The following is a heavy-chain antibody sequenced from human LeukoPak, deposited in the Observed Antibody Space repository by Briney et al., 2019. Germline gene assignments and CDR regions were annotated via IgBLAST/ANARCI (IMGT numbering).Heavy chain of an antibody. CDR1: GFTFSSNW. CDR3: AELGITMIGGV. Sequence: PGGSLRLSCAASGFTFSSNWMSWVRQAPGKGLEWVANIKHDGSEKYYVGSVKGRFTISRDNAKNSLYLQMNSLRAEDTAVYYCAELGITMIGGVWGKGTTVTISS. J-gene: IGHJ6*04. V-gene: IGHV3-7*01. D-gene: IGHD3-10*02. CDR2: IKHDGSEK.